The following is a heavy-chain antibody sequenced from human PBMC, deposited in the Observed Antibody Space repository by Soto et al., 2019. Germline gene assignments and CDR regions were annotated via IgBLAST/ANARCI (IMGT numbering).Heavy chain of an antibody. CDR1: GFTFSSYA. CDR3: ARGLLLSGIAVAPRGFDY. V-gene: IGHV3-64*01. J-gene: IGHJ4*02. CDR2: ISSNGGST. Sequence: PGGSLRLSCAASGFTFSSYAMHWVRQAPGKGLEYVSAISSNGGSTYYANSVKGRFTISRDNSKNTLYLQMGSLRAEDMAVYYCARGLLLSGIAVAPRGFDYWGQGTLVTVSS. D-gene: IGHD6-19*01.